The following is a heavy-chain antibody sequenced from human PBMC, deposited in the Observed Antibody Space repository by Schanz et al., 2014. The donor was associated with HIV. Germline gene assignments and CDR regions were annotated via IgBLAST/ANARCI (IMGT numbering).Heavy chain of an antibody. CDR1: GYTFIIYD. D-gene: IGHD2-15*01. CDR2: INPTNGKT. V-gene: IGHV1-2*02. CDR3: ARNQYQMLPFDF. Sequence: QVQLVQSGAEVRKPGASVKVSCKASGYTFIIYDINWVRQAAGQGLEWMGWINPTNGKTFYTQKFRGRVTMTRDTSVNTASMEVSRLMSDDTAVYYCARNQYQMLPFDFWGQGTLVTVSS. J-gene: IGHJ4*02.